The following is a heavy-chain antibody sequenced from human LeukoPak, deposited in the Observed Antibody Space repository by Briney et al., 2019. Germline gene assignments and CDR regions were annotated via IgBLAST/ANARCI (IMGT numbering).Heavy chain of an antibody. CDR2: ISGSGGST. V-gene: IGHV3-23*01. D-gene: IGHD1-26*01. J-gene: IGHJ5*02. Sequence: GGSLRLSCAASGFTFSSYAMSWVRQAPGKGLEWVSAISGSGGSTYYADSVKGRFTISRDNSKNTLYLQMNSLRAEDTAVYYCAKSGLVGERGHWFDPWGQGTLVTVSS. CDR3: AKSGLVGERGHWFDP. CDR1: GFTFSSYA.